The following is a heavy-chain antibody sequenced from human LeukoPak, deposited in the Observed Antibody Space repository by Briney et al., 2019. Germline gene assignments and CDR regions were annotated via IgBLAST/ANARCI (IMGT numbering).Heavy chain of an antibody. CDR1: GFSFSRYS. CDR2: ISGSSSTI. D-gene: IGHD5-18*01. Sequence: GGSLRLSCAASGFSFSRYSMHWVRQAPGKGLEWISYISGSSSTIYYADSVKGRFTISRDNAKTSPILQMNSLRAEDTAVYYCAKGDTVMAPFDYWGQGTLVIVSS. V-gene: IGHV3-48*01. CDR3: AKGDTVMAPFDY. J-gene: IGHJ4*02.